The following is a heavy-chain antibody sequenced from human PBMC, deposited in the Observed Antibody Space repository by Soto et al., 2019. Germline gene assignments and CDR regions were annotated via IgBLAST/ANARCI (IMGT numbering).Heavy chain of an antibody. J-gene: IGHJ6*03. CDR1: GGSISSYY. Sequence: ASETLPHTCTVSGGSISSYYWSWIRQPTGKGLEWIGYIYYSGSTNYNPSLKSRVTISVDTSKNQFSLKLSSVTAADTAVYYCARARGGIHHYYYYMDVWGKGTTVTVSS. V-gene: IGHV4-59*01. CDR3: ARARGGIHHYYYYMDV. D-gene: IGHD6-13*01. CDR2: IYYSGST.